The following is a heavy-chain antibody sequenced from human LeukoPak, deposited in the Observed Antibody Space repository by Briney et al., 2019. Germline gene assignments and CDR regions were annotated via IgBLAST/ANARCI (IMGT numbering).Heavy chain of an antibody. J-gene: IGHJ4*02. V-gene: IGHV4-38-2*02. D-gene: IGHD3-10*01. CDR2: IYHSGST. CDR1: GYSISSGYY. CDR3: AREVWFGRIDY. Sequence: SETLSLTCTVSGYSISSGYYWGWIRQPPGKGLEWIGSIYHSGSTYYNPSLKSRVTISVDTSKNQFSLKLSSVTAADTAVYYCAREVWFGRIDYWGQGTLVTVSS.